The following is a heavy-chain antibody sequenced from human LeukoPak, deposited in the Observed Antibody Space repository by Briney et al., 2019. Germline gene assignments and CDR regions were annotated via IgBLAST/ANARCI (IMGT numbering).Heavy chain of an antibody. Sequence: GASVKVSCKASGYTFTGYYMHWVRQAPGQGLEWMGWINPNSGGTNYAQKFQGRVTMTRDTSISTAYMELSRLRSDDTAVYYCASTDSSGYYLYDAFDIWGQGTMVTVSS. CDR3: ASTDSSGYYLYDAFDI. CDR2: INPNSGGT. CDR1: GYTFTGYY. D-gene: IGHD3-22*01. J-gene: IGHJ3*02. V-gene: IGHV1-2*02.